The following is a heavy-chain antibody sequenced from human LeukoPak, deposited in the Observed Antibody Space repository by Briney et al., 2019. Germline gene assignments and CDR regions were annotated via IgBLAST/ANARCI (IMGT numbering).Heavy chain of an antibody. D-gene: IGHD3-3*01. CDR3: ARVYRDDFWSGYSTHFDS. V-gene: IGHV4-59*01. CDR2: INYGGRA. CDR1: GGSISNYY. J-gene: IGHJ4*02. Sequence: PSETLCHTRTVSGGSISNYYWTWLRQPPGKGLEWIGYINYGGRANYYPSLKRRVIMQVDTSKNQLSLKLTSVTAADTAVYSCARVYRDDFWSGYSTHFDSWGGDTGHRV.